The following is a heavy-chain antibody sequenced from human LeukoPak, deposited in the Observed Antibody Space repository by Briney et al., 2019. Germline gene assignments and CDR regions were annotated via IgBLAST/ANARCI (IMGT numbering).Heavy chain of an antibody. CDR3: ARARVEDIVVVPAAHNWFDP. Sequence: SETLSLTCTVSGGSISSGDYYWRWIRQPPGKGLEWIGYIYYSGSTYYNPSLKSRVTISVDTSKNQFSLKLSSVTAADTAVYYCARARVEDIVVVPAAHNWFDPWGQGTLVTVSS. CDR1: GGSISSGDYY. D-gene: IGHD2-2*01. J-gene: IGHJ5*02. V-gene: IGHV4-30-4*01. CDR2: IYYSGST.